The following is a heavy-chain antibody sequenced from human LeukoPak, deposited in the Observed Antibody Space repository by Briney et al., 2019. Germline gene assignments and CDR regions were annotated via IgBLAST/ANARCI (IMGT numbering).Heavy chain of an antibody. CDR2: IYYSGST. D-gene: IGHD6-13*01. CDR1: RGSLTSYY. J-gene: IGHJ4*02. Sequence: PSETLSLTCTVSRGSLTSYYWSWIRQPPGNGLEWIGYIYYSGSTNYNPPLKSRVTISVDTSKNQFSLKLSSVTAADTAVYYCARETTAYSSSWYIDCWGQGTLVTVSS. V-gene: IGHV4-59*01. CDR3: ARETTAYSSSWYIDC.